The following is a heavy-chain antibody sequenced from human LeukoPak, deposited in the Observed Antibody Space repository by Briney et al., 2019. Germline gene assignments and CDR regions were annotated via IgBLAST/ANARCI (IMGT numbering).Heavy chain of an antibody. CDR1: AFTFTSFA. J-gene: IGHJ4*02. Sequence: GGSLRLSCAASAFTFTSFAMTWVRQAPGKGLEWVSTIGGSGGGTFYADSVKGRFTISRDNSKNTLYLQMNSLRVVDTAVYYGAKGSSSGWSKFDYWGQGTLVTVSS. CDR3: AKGSSSGWSKFDY. CDR2: IGGSGGGT. V-gene: IGHV3-23*01. D-gene: IGHD6-19*01.